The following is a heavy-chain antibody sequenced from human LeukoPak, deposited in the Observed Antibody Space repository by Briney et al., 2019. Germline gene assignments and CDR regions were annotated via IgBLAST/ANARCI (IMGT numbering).Heavy chain of an antibody. J-gene: IGHJ4*02. CDR2: IHYSGST. Sequence: PSETLSLTCTVSDDSINNNYWSWIRQPPGKELECIGYIHYSGSTNYNPSLKSRVTISIDTSKNQFSLKLNSVTAADTAAYYCARRGLKRQNFDYWGQGTLVTVSS. CDR1: DDSINNNY. D-gene: IGHD6-25*01. V-gene: IGHV4-59*08. CDR3: ARRGLKRQNFDY.